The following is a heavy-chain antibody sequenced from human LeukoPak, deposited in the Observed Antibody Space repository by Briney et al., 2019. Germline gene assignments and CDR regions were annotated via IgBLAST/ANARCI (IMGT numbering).Heavy chain of an antibody. CDR2: ISASGGNT. D-gene: IGHD1-1*01. V-gene: IGHV3-23*01. Sequence: PGGSLRLSCVVSGITFSSYAMSWVRQAPGKGLDWVSAISASGGNTYYADSVKGRFTISRDNSKNTVYLQMNSLRGEDTAIYYCAPNWNLDYWGQGSLVTVSS. J-gene: IGHJ4*02. CDR1: GITFSSYA. CDR3: APNWNLDY.